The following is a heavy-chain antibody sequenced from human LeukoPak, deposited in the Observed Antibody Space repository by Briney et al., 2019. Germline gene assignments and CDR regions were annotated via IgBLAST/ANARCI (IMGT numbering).Heavy chain of an antibody. J-gene: IGHJ3*02. CDR2: IYTSGST. CDR1: GGSISSYY. D-gene: IGHD6-19*01. Sequence: SETLSLTCTVSGGSISSYYWSWIRQPAGKGLEWIGRIYTSGSTNYNPSLKSRVTMSVDTSKNQFSLKLSSVTAADTAVYYCARRRRIAVARSQNRAFDIWGQGTMVTVSS. V-gene: IGHV4-4*07. CDR3: ARRRRIAVARSQNRAFDI.